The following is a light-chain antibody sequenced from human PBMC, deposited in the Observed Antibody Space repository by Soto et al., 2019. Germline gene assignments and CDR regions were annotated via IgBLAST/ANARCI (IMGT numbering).Light chain of an antibody. CDR2: DVT. Sequence: QSVLTQPRSVSGSPGQSVTISCTGTSSDVGGYNFVSWYQQHPDRAPKVMIYDVTQRPSGVTDRFSGSKSGNTASLTISGLQAEDEADYYCCSYAGSYTHVFGTGTKVTVL. CDR1: SSDVGGYNF. J-gene: IGLJ1*01. CDR3: CSYAGSYTHV. V-gene: IGLV2-11*01.